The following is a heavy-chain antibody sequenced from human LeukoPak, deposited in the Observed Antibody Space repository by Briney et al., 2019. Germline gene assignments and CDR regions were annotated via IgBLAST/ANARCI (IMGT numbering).Heavy chain of an antibody. V-gene: IGHV3-7*01. Sequence: GGSLRLSCVVSGFTFSSYWMSWVRQAPGKGLEWVANIKQDGSEKYYVDSVKGRFTISRDNAKNSLYLQMNSLRAEDTAVYYCARVFSGWYKAFDYWGQGTLVTVSS. CDR1: GFTFSSYW. CDR2: IKQDGSEK. CDR3: ARVFSGWYKAFDY. J-gene: IGHJ4*02. D-gene: IGHD6-19*01.